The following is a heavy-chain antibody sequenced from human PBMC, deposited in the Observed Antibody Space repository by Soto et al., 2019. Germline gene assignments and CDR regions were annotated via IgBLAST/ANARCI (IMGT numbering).Heavy chain of an antibody. CDR2: INAGNGNT. CDR3: ARGFNANWFDP. D-gene: IGHD3-3*01. J-gene: IGHJ5*02. CDR1: GYGFTIYA. Sequence: ASVKVSWKASGYGFTIYAMHWVRQAPGQRLEWMGWINAGNGNTKYSQKFQGRVTITRDTSASTAYMELSSLRSEDTAVYYCARGFNANWFDPWGQGTLVTVSS. V-gene: IGHV1-3*01.